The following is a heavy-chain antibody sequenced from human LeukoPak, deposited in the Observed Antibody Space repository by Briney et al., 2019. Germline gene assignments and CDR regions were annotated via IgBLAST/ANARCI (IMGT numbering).Heavy chain of an antibody. Sequence: PGRSLRLSCAASGFTFSSYGMHWVRQAPGKGLEWVAVIWYDGSNKYYADSVKGPFTISRDNSKNTLYLQMNSLRAEGTAVYYCSGSSSWYPCYCVYWGQGTRVTVSS. V-gene: IGHV3-33*01. CDR1: GFTFSSYG. D-gene: IGHD6-13*01. CDR2: IWYDGSNK. CDR3: SGSSSWYPCYCVY. J-gene: IGHJ4*02.